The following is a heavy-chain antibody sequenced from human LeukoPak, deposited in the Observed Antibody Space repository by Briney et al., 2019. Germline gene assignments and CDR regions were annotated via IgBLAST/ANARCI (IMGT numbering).Heavy chain of an antibody. CDR1: GYTFTGYY. V-gene: IGHV1-2*02. CDR3: AGDSEAARPYYYYYMAF. Sequence: ASVKVSCKASGYTFTGYYMHWVRQAPGQGLEWMGWINPNSGGTNYAQKFQGRVTMTRDTSISTAYMELSRLRSDDTAVYYCAGDSEAARPYYYYYMAFWGKGTTVTISS. J-gene: IGHJ6*03. CDR2: INPNSGGT. D-gene: IGHD6-6*01.